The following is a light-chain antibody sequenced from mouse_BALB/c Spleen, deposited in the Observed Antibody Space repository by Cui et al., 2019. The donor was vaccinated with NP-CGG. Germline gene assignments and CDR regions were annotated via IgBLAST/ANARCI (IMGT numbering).Light chain of an antibody. CDR1: TGAVTTGNY. CDR2: GTN. CDR3: ALWYSNHWV. V-gene: IGLV1*01. Sequence: AVVTQESAPTTSPGETVTLTCRSSTGAVTTGNYANWVQEKPDHLFTGLIGGTNNRAPGVPARFSGSLIGDKAALTITGAQTEDDAMYFCALWYSNHWVFGGGTKLTVL. J-gene: IGLJ1*01.